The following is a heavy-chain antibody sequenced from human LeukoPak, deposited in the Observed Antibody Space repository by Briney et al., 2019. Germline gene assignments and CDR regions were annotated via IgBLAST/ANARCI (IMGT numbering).Heavy chain of an antibody. D-gene: IGHD1-26*01. CDR3: ARDRDIGTYYYYYGMDV. CDR2: IYYTGKP. Sequence: SETLSLTCTVSGDSVSNGNYYWSWLRQPPGKALEWIGYIYYTGKPYYNPSLEGRVTILVDTSRNHFSVKLSSVTAADTAVYYCARDRDIGTYYYYYGMDVWGQGTTVTVSS. CDR1: GDSVSNGNYY. V-gene: IGHV4-61*03. J-gene: IGHJ6*02.